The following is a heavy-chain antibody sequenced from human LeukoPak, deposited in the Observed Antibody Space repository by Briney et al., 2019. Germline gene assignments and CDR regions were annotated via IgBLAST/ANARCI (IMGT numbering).Heavy chain of an antibody. Sequence: GGSLRLSCSASGFTFSSYAMHWVRQAPGKGLEYVSAIRTNGVSTYYADSVKGRFTISIDNSKNTLYLQMSSLRAEDTAMYYCVVLGYIWGQGTLVTASS. J-gene: IGHJ4*02. D-gene: IGHD3-22*01. CDR2: IRTNGVST. V-gene: IGHV3-64D*06. CDR1: GFTFSSYA. CDR3: VVLGYI.